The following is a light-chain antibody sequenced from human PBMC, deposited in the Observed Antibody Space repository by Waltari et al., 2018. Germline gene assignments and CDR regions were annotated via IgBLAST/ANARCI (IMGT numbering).Light chain of an antibody. Sequence: DIQMTQSPSTLSASVRDRVTITCRASQSISSWLAWYQQKPGKAPKLLIQKASTLRSGVPARFSGSGSGTEFTLTISSLQADDFATYYCQQYQSYSGTFGQGTKVEVK. V-gene: IGKV1-5*03. CDR1: QSISSW. CDR3: QQYQSYSGT. J-gene: IGKJ1*01. CDR2: KAS.